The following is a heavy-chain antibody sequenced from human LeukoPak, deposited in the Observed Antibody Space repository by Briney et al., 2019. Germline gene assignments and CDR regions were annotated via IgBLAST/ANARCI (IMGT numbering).Heavy chain of an antibody. CDR2: NSSSSTYI. CDR1: GFTFSSYS. Sequence: GGSLRPSCAASGFTFSSYSMNWVRQAPGKGVEWVSSNSSSSTYIYYADSVKGRFTISRDNAKNSLYLQMNSLRAEDTAVYYCAREYYDYVWGSYRYYYYGMDVWGQGTTVTVSS. V-gene: IGHV3-21*01. D-gene: IGHD3-16*02. J-gene: IGHJ6*02. CDR3: AREYYDYVWGSYRYYYYGMDV.